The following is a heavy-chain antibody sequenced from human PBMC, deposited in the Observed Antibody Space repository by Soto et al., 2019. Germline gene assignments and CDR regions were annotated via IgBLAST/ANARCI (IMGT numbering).Heavy chain of an antibody. J-gene: IGHJ6*02. CDR3: ATPLYSSSGVGYYYGMDV. V-gene: IGHV3-23*01. Sequence: HPVGSLRLSCAASGFTFSSYAMSWVRQAPGKGLEWVSAISGSGGSTYYADSVKGRFTISRDNSKNTLYLQMNSLRAEDTAVDYCATPLYSSSGVGYYYGMDVWGQGTTVTVSS. CDR1: GFTFSSYA. CDR2: ISGSGGST. D-gene: IGHD6-6*01.